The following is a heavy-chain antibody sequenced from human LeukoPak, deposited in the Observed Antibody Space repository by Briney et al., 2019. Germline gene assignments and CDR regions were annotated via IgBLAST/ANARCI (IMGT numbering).Heavy chain of an antibody. CDR3: ARGGTTRGYFDY. D-gene: IGHD1-1*01. Sequence: GSLRLSCAASGFTFSSYSMNWVRQAPGKGLEWVSSISSSSSYIYYADSVKGRFTISRDNAKNSLYLQMNSLRAEDTAVYYCARGGTTRGYFDYWGQGTLVTVSS. CDR1: GFTFSSYS. V-gene: IGHV3-21*01. CDR2: ISSSSSYI. J-gene: IGHJ4*02.